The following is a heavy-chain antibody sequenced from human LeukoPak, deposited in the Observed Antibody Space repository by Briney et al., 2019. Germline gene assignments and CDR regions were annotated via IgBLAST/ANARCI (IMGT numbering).Heavy chain of an antibody. CDR3: ASTKFNRGDAFDI. D-gene: IGHD2-8*01. CDR1: GCSISSYY. J-gene: IGHJ3*02. Sequence: PSGTLSLTCTVSGCSISSYYWHWLRQPPGKGLEWMGYIYYSGSTNYNPSLLSRVTISVDTSKNQFSLKVSSVTAADAAVYYCASTKFNRGDAFDIWGQGTMVTVSS. CDR2: IYYSGST. V-gene: IGHV4-59*01.